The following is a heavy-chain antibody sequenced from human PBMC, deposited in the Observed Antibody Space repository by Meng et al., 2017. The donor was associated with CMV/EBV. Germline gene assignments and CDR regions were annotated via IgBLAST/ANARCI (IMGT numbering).Heavy chain of an antibody. CDR3: VRDTGYSFDY. CDR1: TFTLNKYS. V-gene: IGHV3-74*01. CDR2: SNTDGTTT. Sequence: LTCVAYTFTLNKYSMHWVRQAPGKGLLWVSRSNTDGTTTTYADSVKGRFTISRDNAKNTLNLQMNSLRVEDTAVYYCVRDTGYSFDYWGQGSLVTVSS. D-gene: IGHD5-12*01. J-gene: IGHJ4*02.